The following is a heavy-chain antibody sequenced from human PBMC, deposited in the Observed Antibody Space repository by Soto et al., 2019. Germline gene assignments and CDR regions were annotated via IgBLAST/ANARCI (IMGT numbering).Heavy chain of an antibody. CDR3: AKCTVLDYDFWSGYYTPYYYYYGMDV. J-gene: IGHJ6*02. Sequence: GGSLRLSCAASGFTFSSYAMSWVRQAPGKGLEWVSAISGSGGSTYYADSVKGRFTISRDNSKNTLYLQMNSLRAEDTAVYYCAKCTVLDYDFWSGYYTPYYYYYGMDVWGQGTTVTVSS. D-gene: IGHD3-3*01. CDR1: GFTFSSYA. CDR2: ISGSGGST. V-gene: IGHV3-23*01.